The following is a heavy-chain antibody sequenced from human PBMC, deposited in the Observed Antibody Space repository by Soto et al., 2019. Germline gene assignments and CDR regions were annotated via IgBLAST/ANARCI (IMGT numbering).Heavy chain of an antibody. CDR1: GGSIISGDYY. CDR2: IYYSGST. CDR3: ARDKRITIFGVVIEGYPTDYYGMDV. Sequence: SETLSLTCTVSGGSIISGDYYWSLIRQPPGKGLEWIGYIYYSGSTYYNPSLKSRVTISVDTSKNQFSLKLSSVTAADTAVYYCARDKRITIFGVVIEGYPTDYYGMDVWGQGTTVTVSS. V-gene: IGHV4-30-4*01. J-gene: IGHJ6*02. D-gene: IGHD3-3*01.